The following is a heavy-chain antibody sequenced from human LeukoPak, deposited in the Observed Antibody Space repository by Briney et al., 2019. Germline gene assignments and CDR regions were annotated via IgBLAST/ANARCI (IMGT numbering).Heavy chain of an antibody. J-gene: IGHJ4*02. CDR3: ARAVYPRHYDFWSGPPNYFDY. Sequence: SETLSLTCTVSGGSISSGGYYWSWIRQHPGKGLEWIGYIYYSGSTYYNPSLKSRVTISVDTSKNQFSLKLSSVTAADTAVYYCARAVYPRHYDFWSGPPNYFDYRGQGTLVTVSS. CDR2: IYYSGST. V-gene: IGHV4-31*03. D-gene: IGHD3-3*01. CDR1: GGSISSGGYY.